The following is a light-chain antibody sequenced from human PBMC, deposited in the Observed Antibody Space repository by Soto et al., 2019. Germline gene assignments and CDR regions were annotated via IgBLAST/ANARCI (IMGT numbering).Light chain of an antibody. Sequence: EIVMTQSPATLSVSPGERATLSCRASESVSTNLVWYQQKPGQAPRLLIYGASTRATGIPARFSGSGSGTEFTLTISSLQSEDFALYYCQQYNKFPSLTFGGGTKVEIK. V-gene: IGKV3-15*01. J-gene: IGKJ4*01. CDR3: QQYNKFPSLT. CDR1: ESVSTN. CDR2: GAS.